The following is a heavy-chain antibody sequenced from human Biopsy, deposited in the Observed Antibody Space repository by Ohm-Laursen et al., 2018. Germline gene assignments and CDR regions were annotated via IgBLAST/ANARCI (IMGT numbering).Heavy chain of an antibody. CDR1: GVSINTGGYY. D-gene: IGHD3-16*01. Sequence: SGTLSLTCAVSGVSINTGGYYWTWIRQPPGKGLEWIGEINQSGSTKYNPSLKRRATLSADSSNSQFSLRLTSVTAADTALYYCTRAGGGKIYGLWGQGTLVTVSS. CDR2: INQSGST. J-gene: IGHJ4*02. CDR3: TRAGGGKIYGL. V-gene: IGHV4-34*01.